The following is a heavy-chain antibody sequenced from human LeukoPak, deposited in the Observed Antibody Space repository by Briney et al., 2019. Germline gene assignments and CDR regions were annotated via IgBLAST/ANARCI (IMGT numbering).Heavy chain of an antibody. D-gene: IGHD6-19*01. CDR3: ARDLEAVAGYFDY. V-gene: IGHV3-11*01. CDR1: GFTFSDYY. J-gene: IGHJ4*02. CDR2: ISSSGSTI. Sequence: GGSLTLSCAASGFTFSDYYMSWTRQAPGKGLEWVSYISSSGSTIYYADSVKGRFTISRDNAKNSLYLQMNSLRAEDTAVYYCARDLEAVAGYFDYWGQGTLVTVSS.